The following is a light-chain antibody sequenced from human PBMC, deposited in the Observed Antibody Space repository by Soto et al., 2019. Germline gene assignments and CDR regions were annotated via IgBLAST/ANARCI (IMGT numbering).Light chain of an antibody. CDR1: SSNIGGTNY. J-gene: IGLJ2*01. CDR3: ASWDDRLGAVI. CDR2: SNN. Sequence: QSVLTQPPSAPGTPGQRVFISCSGSSSNIGGTNYAYWYQQLPGAAPKLLMHSNNLRPSGVPERISGSKSGTSASLAISGLRSEDEAVYYCASWDDRLGAVIFGGGTKLTVL. V-gene: IGLV1-47*02.